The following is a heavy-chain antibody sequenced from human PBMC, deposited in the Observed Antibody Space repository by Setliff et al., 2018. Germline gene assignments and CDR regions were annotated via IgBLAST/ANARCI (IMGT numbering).Heavy chain of an antibody. D-gene: IGHD3-10*01. CDR3: AHRGGYGADSLYYFDV. Sequence: SGPTLVNPTQTLTLTCSFSGFSLRSSGMAVGWIRQPPGKALEWLALIYWDDVERYSPFLKNRLTITQDTSKNQVVLTLTNMDPVDTATYYCAHRGGYGADSLYYFDVWGQGTLVTVSS. J-gene: IGHJ4*02. CDR2: IYWDDVE. V-gene: IGHV2-5*02. CDR1: GFSLRSSGMA.